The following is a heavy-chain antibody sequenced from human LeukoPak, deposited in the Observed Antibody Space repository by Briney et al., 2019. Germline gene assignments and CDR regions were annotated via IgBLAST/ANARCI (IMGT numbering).Heavy chain of an antibody. CDR1: GFTVSSNY. V-gene: IGHV3-53*01. J-gene: IGHJ4*02. CDR3: ASGKETSMAQGY. D-gene: IGHD5-18*01. CDR2: IYSGGSI. Sequence: GVSLRLSCAGSGFTVSSNYMTWVLQAPGKGLEWVSVIYSGGSIYYADSVKGRFTISRDISKNTVDLELNSLRAEDTAVYYCASGKETSMAQGYWGQGTLVTVSS.